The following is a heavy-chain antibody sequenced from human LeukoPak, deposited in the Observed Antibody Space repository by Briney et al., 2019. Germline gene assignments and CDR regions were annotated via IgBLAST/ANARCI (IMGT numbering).Heavy chain of an antibody. CDR3: ARGYDFWSGYYTGMVAYFAY. Sequence: ASVKVSCKASGYTFTSYGISWVRQAPGQGLEGMGWISAYNGNTNYAQKLQGRGAMTTDTSTSTAYMALRSLRSDDTAVYYCARGYDFWSGYYTGMVAYFAYWGQATLVTVSS. D-gene: IGHD3-3*01. CDR2: ISAYNGNT. CDR1: GYTFTSYG. V-gene: IGHV1-18*01. J-gene: IGHJ4*02.